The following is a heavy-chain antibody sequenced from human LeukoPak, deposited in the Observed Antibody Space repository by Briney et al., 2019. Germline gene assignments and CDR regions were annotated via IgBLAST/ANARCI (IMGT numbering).Heavy chain of an antibody. CDR2: ISGSGGST. V-gene: IGHV3-23*01. Sequence: PGGSLRLSCAASGFTFSSYAMSWVRQAPGKGLEWVSGISGSGGSTYYADSVKGRFTISRDNSKNTLYLQMNSLRAEDTAVYYCATDRLLGRSYYYYMDVWGKGTTVTVSS. CDR3: ATDRLLGRSYYYYMDV. J-gene: IGHJ6*03. CDR1: GFTFSSYA. D-gene: IGHD2-21*01.